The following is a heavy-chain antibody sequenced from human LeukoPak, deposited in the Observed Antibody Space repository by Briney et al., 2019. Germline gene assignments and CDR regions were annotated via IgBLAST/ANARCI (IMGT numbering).Heavy chain of an antibody. CDR1: GGSISSYY. Sequence: SETLSLTCTVSGGSISSYYWSWIRQPPGKGLEWIGYIYYSGSTNYNPSLKSRVTISVDTSKNKFSLKLSSVTAADTAVYYCAGGLIAAVTSFDYWGQGTLVTVSS. D-gene: IGHD6-13*01. V-gene: IGHV4-59*01. J-gene: IGHJ4*02. CDR3: AGGLIAAVTSFDY. CDR2: IYYSGST.